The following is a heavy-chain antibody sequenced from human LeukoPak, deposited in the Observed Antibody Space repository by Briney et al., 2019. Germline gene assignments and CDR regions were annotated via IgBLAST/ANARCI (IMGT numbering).Heavy chain of an antibody. V-gene: IGHV4-59*08. D-gene: IGHD2-8*01. CDR2: IYYTGSTT. CDR3: ARQGYCTNGVCPDAFDI. CDR1: GGXISSYY. Sequence: SETLSLTCIHSGGXISSYYLSWIRHPPGKGLEWMGYIYYTGSTTNYNPSLKTRFTISVDTSKNQLSLNLSSVTAADTAVYYCARQGYCTNGVCPDAFDIWGQGTMVTVSS. J-gene: IGHJ3*02.